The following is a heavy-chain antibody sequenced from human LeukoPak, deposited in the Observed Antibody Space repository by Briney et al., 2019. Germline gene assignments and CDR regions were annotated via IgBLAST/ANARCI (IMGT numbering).Heavy chain of an antibody. J-gene: IGHJ4*02. Sequence: SQTLSLTCALSGDRVSSNSAAWNWIRQSPSRGLEWLGRTYYRSKWYNDFAVSVKSRITINPDTSKNQFSLQLNSVTPEDTAVYYCARAHVAAADLDYWGQGTLVTVSS. V-gene: IGHV6-1*01. CDR1: GDRVSSNSAA. CDR3: ARAHVAAADLDY. D-gene: IGHD6-13*01. CDR2: TYYRSKWYN.